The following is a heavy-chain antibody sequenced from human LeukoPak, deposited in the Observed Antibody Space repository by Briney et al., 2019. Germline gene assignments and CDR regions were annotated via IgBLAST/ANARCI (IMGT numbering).Heavy chain of an antibody. CDR1: GFTFSSYA. CDR3: AKVPGPSLRGLPNDAFDI. D-gene: IGHD4-17*01. J-gene: IGHJ3*02. CDR2: ISGSGGST. V-gene: IGHV3-23*01. Sequence: PGGSLRLSCAASGFTFSSYAMSWVRQAPGKGLEWVSAISGSGGSTYYADSVKGRFTISRDDAKNSLYLQMNSLRAEDTALYYCAKVPGPSLRGLPNDAFDIWGQGTMVTVSS.